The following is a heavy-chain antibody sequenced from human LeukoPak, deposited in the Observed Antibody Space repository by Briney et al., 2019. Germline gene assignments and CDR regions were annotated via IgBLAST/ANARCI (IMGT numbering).Heavy chain of an antibody. Sequence: PGGSLRLSCAASGFTFSDHHMDWVRQAPGEGLEWVARIRNKANRYTTEYAASVKGRFTISRDDPENSLYLQMDSLKTEDTAVYYCARSPLGIAPLDYWGQGTLVTVSS. D-gene: IGHD7-27*01. CDR3: ARSPLGIAPLDY. CDR2: IRNKANRYTT. CDR1: GFTFSDHH. J-gene: IGHJ4*02. V-gene: IGHV3-72*01.